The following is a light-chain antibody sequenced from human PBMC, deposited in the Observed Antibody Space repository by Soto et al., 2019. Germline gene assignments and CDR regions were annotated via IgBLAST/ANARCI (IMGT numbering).Light chain of an antibody. Sequence: EVVLTQSPGTLSLSPGERATLSCRASQSVSSSYFAWYQHKTGQAPRLLIYGTSGRATGIPDRFSGGGSGTDFTLTISRLEAEDYAVYYCHQHGISPFTFGPGTKVDI. V-gene: IGKV3-20*01. CDR3: HQHGISPFT. J-gene: IGKJ3*01. CDR2: GTS. CDR1: QSVSSSY.